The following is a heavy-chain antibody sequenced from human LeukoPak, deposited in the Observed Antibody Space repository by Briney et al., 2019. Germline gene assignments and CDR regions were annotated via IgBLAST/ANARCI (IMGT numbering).Heavy chain of an antibody. Sequence: SETLSLTCAVYGGSFSDYYCNWIRQPPGKGVEWIGEINHTGSTNYNPSLKSRVTISLDTSKNQFSLKLSSVTAADTAVYYCARHAMHAGWGSYVDYWGQGTLVTVSS. D-gene: IGHD3-16*01. CDR1: GGSFSDYY. CDR3: ARHAMHAGWGSYVDY. V-gene: IGHV4-34*01. CDR2: INHTGST. J-gene: IGHJ4*02.